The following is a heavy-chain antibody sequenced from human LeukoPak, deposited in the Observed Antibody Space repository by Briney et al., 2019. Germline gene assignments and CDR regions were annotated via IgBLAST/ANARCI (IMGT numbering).Heavy chain of an antibody. CDR3: AREAAYGDYWRPLQYYFDY. V-gene: IGHV4-34*01. D-gene: IGHD4-17*01. CDR1: GGSFSGYY. Sequence: SETLSLTCAVYGGSFSGYYWGWIRQPPGEGLEWIGEINHSGSTNYNPSLKSRVTISVDTSKNQFSLKLSSVTAADTAVYYCAREAAYGDYWRPLQYYFDYWGQGTLVTVSS. J-gene: IGHJ4*02. CDR2: INHSGST.